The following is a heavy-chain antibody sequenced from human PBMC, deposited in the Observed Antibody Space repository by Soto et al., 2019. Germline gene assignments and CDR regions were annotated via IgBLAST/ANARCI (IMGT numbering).Heavy chain of an antibody. CDR3: AREKSRYHFDS. CDR2: INPSGGST. Sequence: ASVKVSCKASGYTFTNYYIHWVRQAPGQGLEWMGMINPSGGSTSYAQKFQGRVAMTRDTSTSTVYMELSSLRSEDTAVYYCAREKSRYHFDSWGQGTLVTVSS. V-gene: IGHV1-46*01. J-gene: IGHJ4*02. D-gene: IGHD1-1*01. CDR1: GYTFTNYY.